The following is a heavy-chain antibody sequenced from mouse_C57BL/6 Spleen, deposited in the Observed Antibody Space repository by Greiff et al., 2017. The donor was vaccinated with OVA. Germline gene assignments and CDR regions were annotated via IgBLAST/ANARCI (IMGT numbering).Heavy chain of an antibody. CDR1: GYTFTSYW. V-gene: IGHV1-50*01. D-gene: IGHD1-1*01. Sequence: VQLQQPGAELVKPGASVKLSCKASGYTFTSYWMQWVKQRPGQGLEWIGEIDPSDSYTNYNQKFKGKATLTVDTSSSTAYMQLSSLTSEDSAVYYCARRGFYYGSSYNFDVWGTGTTVTVSS. CDR2: IDPSDSYT. CDR3: ARRGFYYGSSYNFDV. J-gene: IGHJ1*03.